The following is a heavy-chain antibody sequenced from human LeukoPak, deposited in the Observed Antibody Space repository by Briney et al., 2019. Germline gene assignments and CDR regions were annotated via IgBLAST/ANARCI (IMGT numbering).Heavy chain of an antibody. CDR3: GRDPNGNYVGAFEF. D-gene: IGHD4-11*01. CDR1: GFTFSSYA. CDR2: IFSDCGT. V-gene: IGHV3-23*05. J-gene: IGHJ3*01. Sequence: GGSLRLSCIASGFTFSSYAMTWVRQAPGKGLEWVSSIFSDCGTSYGDSVKGRFTISRDNSKNTVFLQMDSLRAEDTAIFYCGRDPNGNYVGAFEFWSRGTLVTVSS.